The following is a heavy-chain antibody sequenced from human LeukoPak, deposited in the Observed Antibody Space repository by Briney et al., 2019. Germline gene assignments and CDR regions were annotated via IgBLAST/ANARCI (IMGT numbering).Heavy chain of an antibody. CDR2: ILYDGNNK. Sequence: GRSLRLSCAASGSTFSNYAMHWVRQAPGKGLEWVAVILYDGNNKYYADSVKGRFTISRDSSKNTLYLQMNSLRAEDTAVYYCARVPPGYYYGMDVWGQGTTVTVSS. V-gene: IGHV3-30-3*01. CDR1: GSTFSNYA. J-gene: IGHJ6*02. CDR3: ARVPPGYYYGMDV.